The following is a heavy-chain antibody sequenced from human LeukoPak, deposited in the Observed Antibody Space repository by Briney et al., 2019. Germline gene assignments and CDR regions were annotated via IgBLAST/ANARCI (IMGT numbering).Heavy chain of an antibody. CDR2: IYYSGST. Sequence: SETLSLTCTVSGGSISSSSYYWGWIRQPPGKGLEWIGSIYYSGSTYYNPSLKNRVTISVDTSKNQFSLKLSSVTAADTAVYYCGRTVYSYYSYYMDVWGKGTTVTVSS. CDR1: GGSISSSSYY. D-gene: IGHD1-14*01. CDR3: GRTVYSYYSYYMDV. J-gene: IGHJ6*03. V-gene: IGHV4-39*01.